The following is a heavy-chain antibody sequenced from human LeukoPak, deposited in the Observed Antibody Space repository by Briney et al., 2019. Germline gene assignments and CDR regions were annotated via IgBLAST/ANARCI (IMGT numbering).Heavy chain of an antibody. CDR2: INPNSGGT. Sequence: ASVKVSCKASGYTFTGYYMHWVRQAPGQRLEWMGWINPNSGGTNYAQKFQGRVTMTRDTSISTAYMELSRLRSDDTAVYYCARDGGVGYYYFDYWGQGTLVTVSS. D-gene: IGHD2-2*03. V-gene: IGHV1-2*02. CDR1: GYTFTGYY. J-gene: IGHJ4*02. CDR3: ARDGGVGYYYFDY.